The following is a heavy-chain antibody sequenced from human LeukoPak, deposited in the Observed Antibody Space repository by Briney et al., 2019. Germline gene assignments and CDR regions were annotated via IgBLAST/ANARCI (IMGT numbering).Heavy chain of an antibody. CDR3: ARVSSITYYYYYMDV. Sequence: ASVKVSCKASGYTFTTYEINWVRQATGQGLEWMGWMNPNSGNTVYAQKFQGRVTITRNTSTSTAYMELSSLRSEDTAVYYCARVSSITYYYYYMDVWGKGTTVTVSS. CDR1: GYTFTTYE. J-gene: IGHJ6*03. V-gene: IGHV1-8*03. CDR2: MNPNSGNT.